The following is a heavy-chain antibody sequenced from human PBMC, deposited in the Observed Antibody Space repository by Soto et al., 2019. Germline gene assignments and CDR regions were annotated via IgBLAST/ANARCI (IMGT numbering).Heavy chain of an antibody. CDR3: TIGAGITETDR. CDR2: IKRKIDGETT. Sequence: PGGSLRLSCAVSGFTFSDAWMTWVRQAPGKGLEWVGRIKRKIDGETTDYAAPVKGRFTISRDDSKNTLYLQMNSLKTEDTAMYYCTIGAGITETDRWGQGTLVTVSS. CDR1: GFTFSDAW. V-gene: IGHV3-15*01. J-gene: IGHJ5*02. D-gene: IGHD1-26*01.